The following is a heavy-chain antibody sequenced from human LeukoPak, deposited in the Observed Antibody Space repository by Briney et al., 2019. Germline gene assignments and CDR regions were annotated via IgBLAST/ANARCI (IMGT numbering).Heavy chain of an antibody. D-gene: IGHD4-23*01. V-gene: IGHV1-69*05. CDR3: ARDDYGGNSELGY. Sequence: ASVKVSCKASGGTFSSYAISWVRQAPGQGLEWMGRIIPIFGTANYAQKFQGRATITTDESTSTAYMELSSLRAEYTAVHYCARDDYGGNSELGYWGRGTLVTVSS. CDR1: GGTFSSYA. CDR2: IIPIFGTA. J-gene: IGHJ4*02.